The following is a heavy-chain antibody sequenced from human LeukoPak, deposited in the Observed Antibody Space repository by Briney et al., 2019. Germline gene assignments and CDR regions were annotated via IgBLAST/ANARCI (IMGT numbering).Heavy chain of an antibody. D-gene: IGHD2-21*01. CDR2: VSYSGST. Sequence: SETLSLTCTVSGGCISSSSYYWDWIRQPPGKGLEWIGSVSYSGSTYYNPSLKSRVSISVDTSKNQFSLNLSSVTAADTAVYSCARRRGGEDYFDSWGQGTLVTVSS. V-gene: IGHV4-39*01. CDR3: ARRRGGEDYFDS. CDR1: GGCISSSSYY. J-gene: IGHJ4*02.